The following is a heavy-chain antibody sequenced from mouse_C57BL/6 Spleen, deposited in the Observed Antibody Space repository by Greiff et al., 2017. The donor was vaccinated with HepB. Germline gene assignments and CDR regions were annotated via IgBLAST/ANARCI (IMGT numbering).Heavy chain of an antibody. J-gene: IGHJ4*01. D-gene: IGHD1-1*01. Sequence: VQLQQSGAELVKPGASVKISCKVSGYTFTDHTIHWMKQRPEQGLEWIGYIYPRDGSTKYNEKFKGKATLTADKSSSTAYMQLNSLTSEDSAVYFCASSAVVATNAMDYWGQGTSVTVSS. CDR3: ASSAVVATNAMDY. CDR1: GYTFTDHT. V-gene: IGHV1-78*01. CDR2: IYPRDGST.